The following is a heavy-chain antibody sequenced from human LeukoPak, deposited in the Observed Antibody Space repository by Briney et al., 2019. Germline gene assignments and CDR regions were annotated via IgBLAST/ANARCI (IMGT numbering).Heavy chain of an antibody. D-gene: IGHD3-22*01. CDR2: ISGSGGST. V-gene: IGHV3-23*01. J-gene: IGHJ4*02. CDR1: GFTFSSYG. CDR3: AKDQFIGEEDYYDSSGYYGY. Sequence: PGGSLRLSCAASGFTFSSYGMHWVRQAPGKGLEWVSAISGSGGSTYYADSVKGRFTISRDNSKNTLYLQMNSLRAEDTAVYYCAKDQFIGEEDYYDSSGYYGYWGQGTLVTVSS.